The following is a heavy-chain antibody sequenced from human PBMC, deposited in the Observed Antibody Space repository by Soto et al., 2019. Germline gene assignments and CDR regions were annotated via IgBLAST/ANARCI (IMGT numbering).Heavy chain of an antibody. CDR2: INSDGSST. V-gene: IGHV3-74*01. J-gene: IGHJ3*02. CDR1: GFTFSSYW. D-gene: IGHD3-16*02. Sequence: GGSLRLSCAASGFTFSSYWMHWVRQAPGKGLVWVSRINSDGSSTSYADSVKGRFTISRDNAKNTLYLQMNSLRAEDTAVYYCARGRRGDSPTLEYYDYIWGSYRYTGGAFDIWGQGTMVTVSS. CDR3: ARGRRGDSPTLEYYDYIWGSYRYTGGAFDI.